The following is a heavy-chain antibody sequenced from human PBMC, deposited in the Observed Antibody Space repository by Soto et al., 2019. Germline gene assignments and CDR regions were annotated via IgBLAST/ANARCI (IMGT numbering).Heavy chain of an antibody. D-gene: IGHD3-10*01. Sequence: PGGSRRLSCAASGCTFSKEWMSWVRQAPGKGREWVANIKQDGSEKYYVDSVEGRFTISRENAKNSLYLQMNSLRAEDTAVYYCARDPSYYYGSGIKSPFEYWGQAPLATVSS. CDR2: IKQDGSEK. V-gene: IGHV3-7*04. J-gene: IGHJ4*02. CDR3: ARDPSYYYGSGIKSPFEY. CDR1: GCTFSKEW.